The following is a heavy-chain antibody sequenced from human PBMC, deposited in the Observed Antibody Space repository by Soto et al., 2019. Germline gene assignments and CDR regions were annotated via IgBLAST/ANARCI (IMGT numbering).Heavy chain of an antibody. V-gene: IGHV1-46*03. CDR2: INPRSGKT. CDR1: GDTLSTYY. J-gene: IGHJ4*02. D-gene: IGHD3-22*01. CDR3: ARGVGYSDSSGYPFDY. Sequence: VQLVQSGAEVKRPGASVKISCKASGDTLSTYYMHWARQAPGQGLEWMGIINPRSGKTNYPQKFQGRVTMTRDMSTTTVYMELSTLRSEDTAMYYCARGVGYSDSSGYPFDYWGQGTLVTVSS.